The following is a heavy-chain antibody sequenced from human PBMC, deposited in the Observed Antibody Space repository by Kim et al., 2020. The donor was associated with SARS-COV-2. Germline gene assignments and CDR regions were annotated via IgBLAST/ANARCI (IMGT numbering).Heavy chain of an antibody. D-gene: IGHD6-19*01. CDR2: ISYDGSDK. J-gene: IGHJ4*02. Sequence: GGSLRLSCAASGFTFSSYGMHWVRQAPGKGLEWVAVISYDGSDKYYADSVKGRFTISRDNSKNTLYLQMNSLRAEDTAVYYCAKAHSSGWISYFDYWGQG. V-gene: IGHV3-30*18. CDR3: AKAHSSGWISYFDY. CDR1: GFTFSSYG.